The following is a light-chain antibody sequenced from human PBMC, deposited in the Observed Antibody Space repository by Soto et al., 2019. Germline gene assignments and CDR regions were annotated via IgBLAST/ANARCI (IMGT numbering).Light chain of an antibody. CDR2: NAS. CDR1: ENVKFN. Sequence: EIVMTQSPATLSVSPGERATLSRRASENVKFNLAWYQQRPGQAPRLLFYNASTLKTGVPSRFSGSGSGSEFNFTITGLQPDDFATYFCQQYNTYATFGQGTRLEIK. J-gene: IGKJ5*01. CDR3: QQYNTYAT. V-gene: IGKV3-15*01.